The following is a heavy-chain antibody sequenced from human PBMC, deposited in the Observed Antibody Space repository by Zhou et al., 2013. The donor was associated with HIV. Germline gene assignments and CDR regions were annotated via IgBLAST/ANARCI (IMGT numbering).Heavy chain of an antibody. Sequence: QVQLQESGPGLVKPSETLSLTCTVSGGSISSSGYYWGWIRQPPGKGLEWIGSIYYSGNTYYSPSLKSRVTISVDTSKNQFSLKLSSVTAADTAVYYCARHFPGALGLSAPHFDYWGQGTLVTVSS. J-gene: IGHJ4*02. CDR1: GGSISSSGYY. D-gene: IGHD3-3*02. CDR3: ARHFPGALGLSAPHFDY. CDR2: IYYSGNT. V-gene: IGHV4-39*07.